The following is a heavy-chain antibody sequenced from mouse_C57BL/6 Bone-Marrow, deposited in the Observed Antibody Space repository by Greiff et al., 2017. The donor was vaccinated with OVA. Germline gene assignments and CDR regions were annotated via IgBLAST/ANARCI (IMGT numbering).Heavy chain of an antibody. V-gene: IGHV1-15*01. CDR3: TVTGRAY. CDR1: GYTFTDYE. Sequence: VQLVESGAELVRPGASVTLSCKASGYTFTDYEMHWVKQTPVHGLEWIGAIDPETGGTAYNQKFKGKAILTADKSSSTAYMELRSLTSEDSAVYYCTVTGRAYWGQGTLVTVSA. CDR2: IDPETGGT. J-gene: IGHJ3*01. D-gene: IGHD4-1*01.